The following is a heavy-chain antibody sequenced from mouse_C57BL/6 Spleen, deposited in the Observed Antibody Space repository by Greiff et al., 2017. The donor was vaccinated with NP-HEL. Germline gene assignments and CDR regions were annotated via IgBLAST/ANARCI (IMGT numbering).Heavy chain of an antibody. Sequence: EVQVVESGGGLVKPGGSLKLSCAASGFTFSSYAMSWVRQTPEKRLEWVATISDGGSYTYYPDNVKGRFTISRDNAKNNLYLQMSHLKSEDTAMYYCARYYYGSNGYYFDYWGQGTTLTVSS. CDR3: ARYYYGSNGYYFDY. J-gene: IGHJ2*01. D-gene: IGHD1-1*01. CDR2: ISDGGSYT. V-gene: IGHV5-4*01. CDR1: GFTFSSYA.